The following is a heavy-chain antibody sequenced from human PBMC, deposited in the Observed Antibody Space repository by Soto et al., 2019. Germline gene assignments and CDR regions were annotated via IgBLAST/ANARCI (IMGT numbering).Heavy chain of an antibody. Sequence: QAQLVESGGGVVQPGRSLRLSCAASGFAFSSYGMHWVRQAPGTGLEWVAVISYDGSLQHYADSVKGRFTISRDNSKNMVLLQISSLRAEDTAVYDCVSDRGYGYASVPYSWGQGTLVSASS. D-gene: IGHD5-18*01. J-gene: IGHJ4*02. CDR3: VSDRGYGYASVPYS. CDR2: ISYDGSLQ. CDR1: GFAFSSYG. V-gene: IGHV3-30*03.